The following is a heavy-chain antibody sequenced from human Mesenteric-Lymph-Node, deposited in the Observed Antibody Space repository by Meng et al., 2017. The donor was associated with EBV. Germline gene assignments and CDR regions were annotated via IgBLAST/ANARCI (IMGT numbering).Heavy chain of an antibody. CDR2: IFWDDDK. J-gene: IGHJ4*02. D-gene: IGHD3-10*01. CDR3: THIWITLDH. Sequence: QITLKESGPTVVKSTHSLSVTCSVSGFSLNTSGMAVGWVRQPPGKAPEWLALIFWDDDKRYSPSLKSRLTISRDTSENQVVLTMTNMAPEDTATYYCTHIWITLDHWGQGALFTVSS. V-gene: IGHV2-5*02. CDR1: GFSLNTSGMA.